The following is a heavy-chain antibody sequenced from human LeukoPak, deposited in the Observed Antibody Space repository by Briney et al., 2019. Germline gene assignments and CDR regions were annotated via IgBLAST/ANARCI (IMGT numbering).Heavy chain of an antibody. CDR1: GGTFSSYA. CDR3: ARLKPYYYDSSGYFDY. J-gene: IGHJ4*02. V-gene: IGHV1-46*01. CDR2: INPSGGST. Sequence: ASVTVSCKASGGTFSSYAISWVRQAPGQGLEWMGIINPSGGSTSYAQKFQGRVTMTRDTSTSTVYMELSSLRSEDTAVYYCARLKPYYYDSSGYFDYWGQGTLVTVSS. D-gene: IGHD3-22*01.